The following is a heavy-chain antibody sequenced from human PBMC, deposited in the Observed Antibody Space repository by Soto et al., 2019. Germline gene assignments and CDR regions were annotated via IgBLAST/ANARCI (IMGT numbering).Heavy chain of an antibody. V-gene: IGHV3-15*01. CDR3: TTLGSANTDY. D-gene: IGHD3-10*01. CDR1: GFTFSNAW. J-gene: IGHJ4*02. Sequence: EVQLVESGGGLVKPGGSLRLSCAASGFTFSNAWMSCVRQAPGKGLEWVGRIKSKTDGGTTDYAAPVKGRFTISRNDSKNTLYLTMNSLKTEDTDVYYCTTLGSANTDYWGQGTLVTVSS. CDR2: IKSKTDGGTT.